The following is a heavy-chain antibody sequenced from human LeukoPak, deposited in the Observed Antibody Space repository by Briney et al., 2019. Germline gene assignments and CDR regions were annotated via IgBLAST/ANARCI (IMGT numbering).Heavy chain of an antibody. CDR1: GGSISSYY. V-gene: IGHV4-4*07. D-gene: IGHD3-22*01. CDR3: ARGSWYDSSGYYWTFDY. CDR2: IYTSGST. Sequence: SETLSLTCTVSGGSISSYYWSWIRQPAGKGLEWIGRIYTSGSTNYNPSPKSRVTMSVDTSKNQFSLKLSSVTAADTAVYYCARGSWYDSSGYYWTFDYWGQGTLVTVSS. J-gene: IGHJ4*02.